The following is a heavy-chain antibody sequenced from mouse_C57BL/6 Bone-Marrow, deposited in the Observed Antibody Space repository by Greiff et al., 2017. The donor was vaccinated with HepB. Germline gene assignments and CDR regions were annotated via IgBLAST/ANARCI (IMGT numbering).Heavy chain of an antibody. CDR1: GFTFSDYG. CDR2: ISSGSSTI. Sequence: DVMLVDSGGGLVKPGGSLKLSCAASGFTFSDYGMHWVRQAPEKGLEWVAYISSGSSTIYYADTVKGRFTISRDNARNTLFLQMTSLRSEDTAMYYCASPLYGSSPYYYAMDYWGQGTSVTVSS. D-gene: IGHD1-1*01. J-gene: IGHJ4*01. V-gene: IGHV5-17*01. CDR3: ASPLYGSSPYYYAMDY.